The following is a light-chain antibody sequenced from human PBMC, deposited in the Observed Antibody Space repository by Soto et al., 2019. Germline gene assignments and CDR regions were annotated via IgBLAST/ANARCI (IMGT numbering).Light chain of an antibody. J-gene: IGKJ3*01. V-gene: IGKV3-20*01. CDR1: QSVSSSY. Sequence: EIVLTQSPGTLSLSPGERATLSCRASQSVSSSYLAWYQQKPGQAPRLLIYRASSSATGIPDRFSGSGSGTDFTLTISRLEPEDCAVYYCQQYGSSPFTFGTGTKVDIK. CDR3: QQYGSSPFT. CDR2: RAS.